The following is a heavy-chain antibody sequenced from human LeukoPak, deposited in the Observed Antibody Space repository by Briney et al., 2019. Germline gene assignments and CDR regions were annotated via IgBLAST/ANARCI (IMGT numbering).Heavy chain of an antibody. CDR3: AIDLTSEPTP. CDR1: GFTFSSHS. Sequence: GGSLRLSCAASGFTFSSHSMNWVRQAPGKGLVWISYISSTGNTKHYVDSVMGRFTISRDNAKNSVYLQMNSLRDEDTAVYYCAIDLTSEPTPWGQGTLVTVSS. D-gene: IGHD4/OR15-4a*01. CDR2: ISSTGNTK. J-gene: IGHJ5*02. V-gene: IGHV3-48*02.